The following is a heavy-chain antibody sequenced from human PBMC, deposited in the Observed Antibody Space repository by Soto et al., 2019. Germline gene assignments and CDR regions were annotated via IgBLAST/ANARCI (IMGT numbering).Heavy chain of an antibody. Sequence: SETLSLTCAVYGGSFSGYYWSWIRQPPGKGLEWIGEINHSGSTNYNPSLKSRVTISVDTSKNQFSLKLSSVTAADTAVYYCARDPSVAAAGRVAGRGSYFDYWGQGTLVTVSS. V-gene: IGHV4-34*01. CDR1: GGSFSGYY. CDR3: ARDPSVAAAGRVAGRGSYFDY. J-gene: IGHJ4*02. D-gene: IGHD6-13*01. CDR2: INHSGST.